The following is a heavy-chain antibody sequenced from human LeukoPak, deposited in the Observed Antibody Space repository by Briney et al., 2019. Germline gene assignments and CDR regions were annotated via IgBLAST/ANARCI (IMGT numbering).Heavy chain of an antibody. V-gene: IGHV1-2*02. CDR3: ARIRDSSSWPTYYYYYYYMDV. Sequence: ASVKVSCKASGYTFTGYYMHWVRQAPGQGLEWMGWINPNSGGTNYAQKFQGRVTMTRDTSTSTAYMELRSLRSDDTAVYYCARIRDSSSWPTYYYYYYYMDVWGKGTTVTVSS. CDR1: GYTFTGYY. CDR2: INPNSGGT. D-gene: IGHD6-13*01. J-gene: IGHJ6*03.